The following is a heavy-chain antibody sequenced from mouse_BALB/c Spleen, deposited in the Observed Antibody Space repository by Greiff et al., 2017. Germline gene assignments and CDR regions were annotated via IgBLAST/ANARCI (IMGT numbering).Heavy chain of an antibody. Sequence: EVMLVESGGGLVKPGGSLKLSCAASGFTFSSYAMSWVRQTPEKRLEWVASISSGGSTYYPDSVKGRFTISRDNARNILYLQMSSLRSEDTAMYYCARGRDSSGPYFDYWGQGTTLTVSS. D-gene: IGHD3-2*01. CDR3: ARGRDSSGPYFDY. CDR1: GFTFSSYA. J-gene: IGHJ2*01. V-gene: IGHV5-6-5*01. CDR2: ISSGGST.